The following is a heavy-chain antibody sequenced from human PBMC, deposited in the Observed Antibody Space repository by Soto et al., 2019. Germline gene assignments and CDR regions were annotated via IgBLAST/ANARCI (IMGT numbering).Heavy chain of an antibody. CDR2: IYYSGST. D-gene: IGHD6-13*01. CDR3: ARFLGIAAAGTLGPFDY. Sequence: SETLSLTCTVSGGSISSYYWSWIRQPPGKGLEWIGYIYYSGSTNYNPSLKSRVTISVDTSKNQFSLKLSSVTAADTAVYYCARFLGIAAAGTLGPFDYWGQGTLVTVSS. J-gene: IGHJ4*02. CDR1: GGSISSYY. V-gene: IGHV4-59*01.